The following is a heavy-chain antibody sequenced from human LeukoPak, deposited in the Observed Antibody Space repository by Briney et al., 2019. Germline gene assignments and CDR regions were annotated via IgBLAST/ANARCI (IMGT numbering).Heavy chain of an antibody. J-gene: IGHJ4*02. CDR1: GYTFTSYG. D-gene: IGHD3-9*01. V-gene: IGHV1-18*01. Sequence: ASVRVSCKASGYTFTSYGISWVRQAPGQGLEWMGWISAYNGNTNYAQKLQGRVTMTTDTSTSTAYTELRSLRSDDTAVYYCASQRYDILTGYYYFDYWGQGTLVTVSS. CDR2: ISAYNGNT. CDR3: ASQRYDILTGYYYFDY.